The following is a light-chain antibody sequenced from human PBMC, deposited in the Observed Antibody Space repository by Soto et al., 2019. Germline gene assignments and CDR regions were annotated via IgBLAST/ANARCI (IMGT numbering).Light chain of an antibody. CDR3: FSFGNASTHV. J-gene: IGLJ1*01. CDR2: EVN. Sequence: QSALTQPASLSGSPGQSTTISCTGTSSDIGAYDYVSWFQQHPGKAPKLMISEVNNRPSGVSNRFSGSKSGNTAYLTISGRQVEDEAEYFCFSFGNASTHVFGTGTKLTVL. V-gene: IGLV2-14*01. CDR1: SSDIGAYDY.